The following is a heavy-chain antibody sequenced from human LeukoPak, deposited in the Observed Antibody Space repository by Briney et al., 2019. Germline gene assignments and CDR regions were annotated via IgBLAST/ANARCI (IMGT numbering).Heavy chain of an antibody. V-gene: IGHV3-74*01. J-gene: IGHJ4*02. CDR2: INTDGSNT. CDR3: ARAMLDSSGRDY. CDR1: GFTFSSYW. Sequence: GGSLRLSCAASGFTFSSYWMHWVRQAPGKGLVWVSRINTDGSNTGYADSVKGRFTISRDNAKNTVYLQINSLRAEDTALYYCARAMLDSSGRDYWGQGTLVTVSS. D-gene: IGHD3-22*01.